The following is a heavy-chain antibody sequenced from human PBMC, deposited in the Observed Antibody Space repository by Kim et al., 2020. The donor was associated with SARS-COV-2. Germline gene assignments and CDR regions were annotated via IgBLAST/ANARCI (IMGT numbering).Heavy chain of an antibody. CDR1: GYTFSISG. J-gene: IGHJ6*02. D-gene: IGHD2-2*01. CDR3: ARGGGGCSRTTCYERGSYDYSSMDV. CDR2: ISSYNGHT. Sequence: ASVKVSCKASGYTFSISGISWVRQAPGQGLEWMGWISSYNGHTHYAQKIQGRVTMTIDTSTSTAYMELRSLRFDDTAVYYCARGGGGCSRTTCYERGSYDYSSMDVWGQGTTVTVSS. V-gene: IGHV1-18*01.